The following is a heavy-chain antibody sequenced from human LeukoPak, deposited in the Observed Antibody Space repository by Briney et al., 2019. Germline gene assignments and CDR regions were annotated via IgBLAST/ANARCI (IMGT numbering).Heavy chain of an antibody. CDR1: GFTFSSYG. CDR2: IWYDGSNK. D-gene: IGHD1-1*01. Sequence: GGSLRLSCAASGFTFSSYGVHWVRQAPGKGLEWVAVIWYDGSNKYYADSVKGRFTISRDNSKNTLYLQMNSLRAEDTAVYYCARGGRTTAALDYWGQGTLVTVSS. V-gene: IGHV3-33*01. CDR3: ARGGRTTAALDY. J-gene: IGHJ4*02.